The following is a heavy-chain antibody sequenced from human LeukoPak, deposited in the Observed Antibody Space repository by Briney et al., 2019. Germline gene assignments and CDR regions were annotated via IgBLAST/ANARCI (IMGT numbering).Heavy chain of an antibody. V-gene: IGHV4-61*02. Sequence: SETLSPTCTVSGGSISSGSYYWSWIRQPAGKGLEWIGRIYTSGSTNYNPSLKSRVTISVDTSKNQFSLKLSSVTAADTAVYYCARDYNWFDPWGQGTLVTVSS. CDR1: GGSISSGSYY. J-gene: IGHJ5*02. CDR3: ARDYNWFDP. CDR2: IYTSGST.